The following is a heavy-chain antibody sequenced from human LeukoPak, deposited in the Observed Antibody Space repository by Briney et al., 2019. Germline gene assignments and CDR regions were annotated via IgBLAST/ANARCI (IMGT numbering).Heavy chain of an antibody. D-gene: IGHD3-9*01. CDR2: ISSSSSYI. CDR3: ARDHPLRYFDY. Sequence: GGSLRLSCAASGFAFSSYSMNWVCQAPGKGLEWVSSISSSSSYIYYADSVKGRFTISRDNAKNSLYLQMNSLRAEDTAVYYCARDHPLRYFDYWGQGTLVTVSS. J-gene: IGHJ4*02. V-gene: IGHV3-21*01. CDR1: GFAFSSYS.